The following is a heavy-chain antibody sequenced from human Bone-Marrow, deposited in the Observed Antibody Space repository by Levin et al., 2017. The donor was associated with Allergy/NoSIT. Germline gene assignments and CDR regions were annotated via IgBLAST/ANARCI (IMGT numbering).Heavy chain of an antibody. J-gene: IGHJ6*03. V-gene: IGHV4-34*01. D-gene: IGHD3-10*01. CDR2: INQSGNT. Sequence: SQTLSLTCAVYGGSFNGYYWTWIRQPPGKGLEWIGEINQSGNTNSNPSLKSRVTISADPSKNQFYLKLSSVTAADTAIYYCVRMQKGVIITYYYYYMDVWGRGTPVTVSS. CDR1: GGSFNGYY. CDR3: VRMQKGVIITYYYYYMDV.